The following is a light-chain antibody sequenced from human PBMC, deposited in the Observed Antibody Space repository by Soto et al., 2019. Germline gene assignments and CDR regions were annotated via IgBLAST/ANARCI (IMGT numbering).Light chain of an antibody. CDR2: RNN. J-gene: IGLJ3*02. CDR3: AAWDDSLRGWV. CDR1: NSFIGSNY. V-gene: IGLV1-47*01. Sequence: QSVLTQPPSASVTPGQRVTISCSGSNSFIGSNYFYWYQQVPGMAPKLLIYRNNERPSGVPDRFSGSRSGTSASLAISGLRSEDEADYYCAAWDDSLRGWVFGGGTKVTVL.